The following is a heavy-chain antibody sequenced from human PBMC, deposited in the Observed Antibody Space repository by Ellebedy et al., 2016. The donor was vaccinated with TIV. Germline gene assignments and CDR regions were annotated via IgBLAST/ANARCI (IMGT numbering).Heavy chain of an antibody. D-gene: IGHD4-17*01. CDR3: AADYGDYVLED. V-gene: IGHV1-69*02. CDR2: LNPILAIA. Sequence: AASVKVSCKASGGTFSYNTISWVRQAPGQGLEWLGRLNPILAIATYAEKFQGRLTITADKSPSTDYMELRSLRSEDTAVYYWAADYGDYVLEDWGQGTLITVSS. CDR1: GGTFSYNT. J-gene: IGHJ4*02.